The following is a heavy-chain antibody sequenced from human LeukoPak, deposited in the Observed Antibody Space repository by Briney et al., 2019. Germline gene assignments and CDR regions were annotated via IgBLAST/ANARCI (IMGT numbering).Heavy chain of an antibody. J-gene: IGHJ6*03. CDR3: ARLGYCSSTSCYGHYYYYMDV. Sequence: SETLSLTCTVSGCSISSYYWSWIRQPPGKGLEWIGYIYYSGSTNYNPSLKSRVTISVDTSKNQFSLKLSSVTAADTAVYYCARLGYCSSTSCYGHYYYYMDVWGKGTTVTISS. D-gene: IGHD2-2*01. V-gene: IGHV4-59*01. CDR2: IYYSGST. CDR1: GCSISSYY.